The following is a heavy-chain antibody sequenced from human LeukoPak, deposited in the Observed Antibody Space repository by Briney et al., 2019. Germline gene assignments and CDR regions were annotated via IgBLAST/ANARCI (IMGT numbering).Heavy chain of an antibody. Sequence: GGSLRLSCVVSGFNFRTYAMSWVRQAPGKGLDWVSAISGGGSTKYADSVKGRFTISRDNSQNTLYLQMNSLRAEDTAVYYCARSFYYDSTGYYFYGAFDIWGQGTVVTVSS. CDR2: ISGGGST. D-gene: IGHD3-22*01. V-gene: IGHV3-23*01. J-gene: IGHJ3*02. CDR3: ARSFYYDSTGYYFYGAFDI. CDR1: GFNFRTYA.